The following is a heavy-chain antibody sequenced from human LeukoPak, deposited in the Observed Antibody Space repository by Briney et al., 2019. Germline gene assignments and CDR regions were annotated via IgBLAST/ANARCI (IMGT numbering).Heavy chain of an antibody. J-gene: IGHJ6*03. CDR1: GFTFSSYG. D-gene: IGHD4-11*01. CDR2: IQYDGSGK. V-gene: IGHV3-30*02. Sequence: PGGSLRLSCAASGFTFSSYGMHWVRQAPGKGLEWVAFIQYDGSGKYYADSVKGRFTISRDNSKNTLYLQLNSLRAEDTAVYYCATDRLFDYSDYYYYYMDVWGKGTTVTISS. CDR3: ATDRLFDYSDYYYYYMDV.